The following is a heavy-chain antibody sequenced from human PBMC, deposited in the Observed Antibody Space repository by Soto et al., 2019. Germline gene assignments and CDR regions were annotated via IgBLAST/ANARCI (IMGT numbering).Heavy chain of an antibody. CDR1: GFTFDDYG. Sequence: EVQLVESGGGVLRPGGSLRLSCAASGFTFDDYGISWARQAPGKGLEGVSGVNWNGGSTGYADSVKGRFTISRDTAKNSLYLQMNRRRAEDTAFYYCVRGASVNFDYWGQGTLVTVSS. V-gene: IGHV3-20*04. CDR3: VRGASVNFDY. J-gene: IGHJ4*02. CDR2: VNWNGGST.